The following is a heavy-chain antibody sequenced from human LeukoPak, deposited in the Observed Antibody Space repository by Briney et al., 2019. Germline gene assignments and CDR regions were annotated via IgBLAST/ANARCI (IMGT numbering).Heavy chain of an antibody. Sequence: SQTLSLTCAISGDSVSSNSAAWNWIRQSPSRGLEWLGRTYYRSKWYNDHAVSVKSRITINPDTSKNQFSLKLSSVTAADTAVYYCATLYSSGYQNNWFDPWGQGTLVTVSS. CDR3: ATLYSSGYQNNWFDP. CDR2: TYYRSKWYN. V-gene: IGHV6-1*01. D-gene: IGHD6-19*01. CDR1: GDSVSSNSAA. J-gene: IGHJ5*02.